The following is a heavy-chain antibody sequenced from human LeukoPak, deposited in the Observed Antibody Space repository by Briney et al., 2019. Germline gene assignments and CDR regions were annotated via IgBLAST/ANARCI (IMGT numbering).Heavy chain of an antibody. CDR3: ARSSWPYSSSWNHLGY. J-gene: IGHJ4*02. CDR2: INHSGST. D-gene: IGHD6-13*01. CDR1: GGSFSGYY. Sequence: SETLSLTCAVYGGSFSGYYWSWIRQPPGKGLEWIGEINHSGSTNYNPSLKSRVTISVDTSKNQFSLKLSSVTAADTAVYYCARSSWPYSSSWNHLGYWGQGTLVTVSS. V-gene: IGHV4-34*01.